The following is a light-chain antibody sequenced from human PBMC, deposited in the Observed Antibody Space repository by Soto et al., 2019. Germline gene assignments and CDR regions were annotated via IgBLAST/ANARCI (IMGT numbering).Light chain of an antibody. Sequence: ETVLTQSPGTLSLTPGERATLSCRASQSVSNNYFAWYQQRPGQAPRLLIFDASTRATGIPDRFSGSGSGTDFTLTISRLEPEDFAVYYCQQYSDSPRTFGQGTKVDIK. CDR2: DAS. CDR1: QSVSNNY. J-gene: IGKJ1*01. CDR3: QQYSDSPRT. V-gene: IGKV3-20*01.